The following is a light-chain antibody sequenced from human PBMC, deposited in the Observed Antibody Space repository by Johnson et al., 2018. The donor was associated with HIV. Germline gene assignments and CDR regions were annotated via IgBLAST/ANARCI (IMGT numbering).Light chain of an antibody. CDR2: DNN. V-gene: IGLV1-51*01. CDR1: SSNIGNNY. CDR3: GTWDNSLSAGV. J-gene: IGLJ1*01. Sequence: QSVLTQPPSVSAAPGQKVTISCSGSSSNIGNNYVSWYQQLPGTAPKLLIYDNNKRPSGIPDRFSGSKSGTSATLGITGLQTGDEAGYYCGTWDNSLSAGVFGTGTKVTVL.